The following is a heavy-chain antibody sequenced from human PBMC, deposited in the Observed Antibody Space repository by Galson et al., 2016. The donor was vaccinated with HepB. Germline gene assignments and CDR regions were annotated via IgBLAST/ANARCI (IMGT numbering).Heavy chain of an antibody. CDR2: VTNSGTST. D-gene: IGHD3-22*01. Sequence: SLRLSCAASGFTFSTYAMTWVRQAPGKGLEWVSSVTNSGTSTYYADFVKGRFTISRDNSKNTVFLQMNSLRAEDTAIYYCAKMRSGSSLQRNWYFDVWGRGTLVTVSS. V-gene: IGHV3-23*01. CDR1: GFTFSTYA. J-gene: IGHJ2*01. CDR3: AKMRSGSSLQRNWYFDV.